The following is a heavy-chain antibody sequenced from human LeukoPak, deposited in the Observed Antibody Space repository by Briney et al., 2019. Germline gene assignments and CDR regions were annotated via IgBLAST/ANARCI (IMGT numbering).Heavy chain of an antibody. CDR2: IQYDGSNE. D-gene: IGHD2-8*01. J-gene: IGHJ6*03. Sequence: PGGSPRLSCVASGFTFSSYGMHWVRQAPGKGLEWVAYIQYDGSNEQYAHSVKGRFRISRDSSKNILYLQMNSLRAEDTAVYYCAKDRCSNGIGCYYYYMDVWGKGTTVTISS. V-gene: IGHV3-30*02. CDR3: AKDRCSNGIGCYYYYMDV. CDR1: GFTFSSYG.